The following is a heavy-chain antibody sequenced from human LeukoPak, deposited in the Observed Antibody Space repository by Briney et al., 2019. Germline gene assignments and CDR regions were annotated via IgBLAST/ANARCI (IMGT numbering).Heavy chain of an antibody. CDR2: IYYSGST. J-gene: IGHJ3*02. D-gene: IGHD3-3*01. Sequence: PSETLSLTCTVSGGSISSGDYYWSWIRQPPGKGLEWIGYIYYSGSTYYNPSLKSRVTISEDTSKNQFSLKLSSVTAADTAVYYCARGHNYDFWSGYQDAFDIWGQGTMVTVSS. CDR1: GGSISSGDYY. V-gene: IGHV4-30-4*01. CDR3: ARGHNYDFWSGYQDAFDI.